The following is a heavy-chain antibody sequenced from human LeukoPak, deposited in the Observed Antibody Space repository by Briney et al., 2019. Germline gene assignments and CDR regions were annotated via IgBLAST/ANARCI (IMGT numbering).Heavy chain of an antibody. V-gene: IGHV1-18*01. Sequence: GPSAKVPCKASGYTFTSYGLSGVRQAPRQGLEGMGWISAYNGNTNYAQKLQGRVTMTTDTSTSTAYMELRSLRSDDTAVYYCARVVGTRITMIVVVDVWGQGTLATVSS. J-gene: IGHJ4*02. CDR2: ISAYNGNT. CDR3: ARVVGTRITMIVVVDV. D-gene: IGHD3-22*01. CDR1: GYTFTSYG.